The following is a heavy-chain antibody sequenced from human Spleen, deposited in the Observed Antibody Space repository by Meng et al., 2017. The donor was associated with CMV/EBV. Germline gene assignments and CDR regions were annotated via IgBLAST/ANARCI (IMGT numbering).Heavy chain of an antibody. V-gene: IGHV3-64*02. J-gene: IGHJ6*02. CDR2: ISSTGRNT. CDR1: GFSFSSYA. CDR3: ARDQNQGLWTSAGLDV. D-gene: IGHD3-10*01. Sequence: GGSLRLSCVASGFSFSSYAMHWVRQAPGKGLEYVSGISSTGRNTYYVDSVKGRFTISRDNSRNTLNLQMGSLRAEDMALYFCARDQNQGLWTSAGLDVWGQGTTVTVSS.